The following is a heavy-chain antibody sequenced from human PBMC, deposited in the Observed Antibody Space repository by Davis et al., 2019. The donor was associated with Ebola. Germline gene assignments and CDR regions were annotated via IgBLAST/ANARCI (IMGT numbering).Heavy chain of an antibody. D-gene: IGHD3-9*01. CDR2: IGTAGDT. J-gene: IGHJ6*02. CDR1: GFTFSSYD. CDR3: ARGGLSLDRYGMDV. Sequence: PGGSLRLSCAASGFTFSSYDMHWVRQATGKGLEWVSAIGTAGDTYYPGSVKGRFTISRENAKNSLYLQMNSLRAGDTAVYYCARGGLSLDRYGMDVWGQGTTVTVSS. V-gene: IGHV3-13*01.